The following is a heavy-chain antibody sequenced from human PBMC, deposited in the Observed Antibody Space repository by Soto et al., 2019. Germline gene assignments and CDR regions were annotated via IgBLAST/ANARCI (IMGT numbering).Heavy chain of an antibody. Sequence: SETLSLTCTVSGGSISSGGYYWSWIRQHPGKGLEWIGYIYYSGSTYYNPSLKSRVTISVDTSKNQFSLKLSSVTAADTAVYYCARDRGDYDFWSGPFDYWGQGTLVTVSS. CDR3: ARDRGDYDFWSGPFDY. D-gene: IGHD3-3*01. CDR1: GGSISSGGYY. V-gene: IGHV4-31*02. CDR2: IYYSGST. J-gene: IGHJ4*02.